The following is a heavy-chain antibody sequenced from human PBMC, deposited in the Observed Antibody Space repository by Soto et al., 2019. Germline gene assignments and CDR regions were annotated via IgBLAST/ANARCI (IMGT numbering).Heavy chain of an antibody. CDR1: GGTFSSYA. V-gene: IGHV1-69*06. CDR3: ASGAIFGVVNPYCYGMDV. D-gene: IGHD3-3*01. J-gene: IGHJ6*02. CDR2: IIPIFGTA. Sequence: SVKVSCKASGGTFSSYAISWVRQAPGQGLEWMGGIIPIFGTANYAQKFQGRVTITADKSTSTAYMELSSLRSEDTAVYYCASGAIFGVVNPYCYGMDVWGQGTTVTVSS.